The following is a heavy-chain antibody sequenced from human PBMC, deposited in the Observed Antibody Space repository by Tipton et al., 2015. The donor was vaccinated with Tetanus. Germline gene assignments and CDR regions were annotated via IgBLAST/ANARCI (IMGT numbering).Heavy chain of an antibody. CDR2: INPSAGTT. J-gene: IGHJ6*02. D-gene: IGHD3-22*01. V-gene: IGHV1-46*01. CDR1: GYTFTNYY. Sequence: QLVQSGAEVKKPGASVKVSCKASGYTFTNYYMHWVRQAPGQGLEWMGVINPSAGTTRYEQKFQGRVIMTRDTYTPTVYMELNSLRSEDTAVFYCTRSYDFYDSTGYTDDGMDVWGQGTSVTVSS. CDR3: TRSYDFYDSTGYTDDGMDV.